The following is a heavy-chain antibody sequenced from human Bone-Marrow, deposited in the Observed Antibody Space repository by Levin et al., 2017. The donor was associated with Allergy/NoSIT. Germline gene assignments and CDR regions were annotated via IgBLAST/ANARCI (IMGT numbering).Heavy chain of an antibody. J-gene: IGHJ6*02. CDR2: IYSGGST. Sequence: LPSETLSLTCAASGFTVSSNYMSWVRQAPGKGLEWVSVIYSGGSTYYADSVKGRFTISRDNSKNTLYLQMNSLRAEDTAVYYCARDHCSSTSCSRGDYYGMDVWGQGTTVTVSS. CDR3: ARDHCSSTSCSRGDYYGMDV. D-gene: IGHD2-2*01. V-gene: IGHV3-53*01. CDR1: GFTVSSNY.